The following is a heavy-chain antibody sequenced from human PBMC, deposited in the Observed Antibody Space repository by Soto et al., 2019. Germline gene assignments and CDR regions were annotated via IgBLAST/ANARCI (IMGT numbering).Heavy chain of an antibody. CDR2: INQPGKQT. Sequence: PGGSLRLSCAASGFIFITYTMNWVLQVSGKGLEWVSGINQPGKQTWYADSVKGRFTISRDNSKNFLFLQMNSLRVEDTAVYYCAKDRHPDGIWTFDYWGQGAPVSVSS. V-gene: IGHV3-23*03. J-gene: IGHJ4*02. D-gene: IGHD3-9*01. CDR3: AKDRHPDGIWTFDY. CDR1: GFIFITYT.